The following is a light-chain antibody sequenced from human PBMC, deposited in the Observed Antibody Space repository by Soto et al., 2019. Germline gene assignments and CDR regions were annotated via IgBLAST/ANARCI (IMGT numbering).Light chain of an antibody. CDR1: QIVPSDY. Sequence: DIVLSQSPVTLSLSPGEGVPLSCRASQIVPSDYLAWYHQEPGQAPRLLIYGAFNRATGIPARFSGSGSGTDFTLTISSLEPEDFAVYYCQKRSNWPLNFGGGTKVDIK. V-gene: IGKV3-11*01. CDR3: QKRSNWPLN. CDR2: GAF. J-gene: IGKJ4*01.